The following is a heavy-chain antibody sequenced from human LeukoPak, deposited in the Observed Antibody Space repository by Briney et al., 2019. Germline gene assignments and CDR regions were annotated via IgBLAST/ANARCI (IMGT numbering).Heavy chain of an antibody. V-gene: IGHV3-7*03. CDR2: IKEDGGEK. CDR1: GFTFSRYW. J-gene: IGHJ4*02. Sequence: PGGSLRLSCAASGFTFSRYWMSWVRQTPGKGLEWVANIKEDGGEKYYVDSVKGRFTISRDSAKSSLFLQMNSLRTEDTAVYYCATTRGFDYWGQGTLVTVSS. CDR3: ATTRGFDY. D-gene: IGHD1-1*01.